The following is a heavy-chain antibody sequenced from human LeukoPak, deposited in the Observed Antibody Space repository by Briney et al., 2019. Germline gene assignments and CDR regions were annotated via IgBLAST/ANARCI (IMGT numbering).Heavy chain of an antibody. V-gene: IGHV5-51*01. D-gene: IGHD3-10*01. CDR1: GYRFTSYW. Sequence: GESLKISCKGSGYRFTSYWIGWVRPMPGKGLEWMGIIYPGDSDTRYSPSFQGQVTISADKSIITAYLQWSSLKASDTPMYYCASRNYGTYYYGSGSYYNDYWGQGTLVTVSS. J-gene: IGHJ4*02. CDR2: IYPGDSDT. CDR3: ASRNYGTYYYGSGSYYNDY.